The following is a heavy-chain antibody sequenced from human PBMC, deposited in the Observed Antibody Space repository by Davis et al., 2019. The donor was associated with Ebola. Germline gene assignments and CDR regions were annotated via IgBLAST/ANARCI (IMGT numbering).Heavy chain of an antibody. J-gene: IGHJ4*02. CDR2: IRSKANSYAT. D-gene: IGHD6-19*01. CDR1: GFTFSSYS. CDR3: TRPGYSSGRDY. Sequence: GESLKISCAASGFTFSSYSMNWVRQASGKGLEWVGRIRSKANSYATAYAASVKGRFTISRDDSKNTAYLQMNSLKTEDTAVYYCTRPGYSSGRDYWGQGTLVTVSS. V-gene: IGHV3-73*01.